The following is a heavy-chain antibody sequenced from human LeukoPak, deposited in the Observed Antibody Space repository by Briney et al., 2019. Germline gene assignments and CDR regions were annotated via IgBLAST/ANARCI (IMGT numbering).Heavy chain of an antibody. CDR2: INPNSGDT. J-gene: IGHJ5*02. CDR1: GYTFTGYY. Sequence: GALVKVSCKASGYTFTGYYVHWVRQAPGQGLEWMGWINPNSGDTNYAQKFQGRVTMTRDTSISTAYMELSRLRSDDTAVYYCARSPGFLEWLPTTNWFDPWGQGTLVTVSS. CDR3: ARSPGFLEWLPTTNWFDP. V-gene: IGHV1-2*02. D-gene: IGHD3-3*01.